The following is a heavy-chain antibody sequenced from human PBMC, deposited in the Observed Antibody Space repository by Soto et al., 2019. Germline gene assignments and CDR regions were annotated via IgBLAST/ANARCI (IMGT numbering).Heavy chain of an antibody. J-gene: IGHJ4*02. Sequence: GESLKISCKGSGYSFAGYWITWVRQKPGKGLEWMGRIDPSDSQTYYSPSFRGHVTISVTMPITIVFLQWSSLRASDTAMYYCARQIYDSDTGPNFQYSFDSWGQGTPVTVSS. CDR3: ARQIYDSDTGPNFQYSFDS. D-gene: IGHD3-22*01. V-gene: IGHV5-10-1*01. CDR1: GYSFAGYW. CDR2: IDPSDSQT.